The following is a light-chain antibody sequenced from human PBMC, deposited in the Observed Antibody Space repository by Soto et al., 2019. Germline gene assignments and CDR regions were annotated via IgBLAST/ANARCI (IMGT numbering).Light chain of an antibody. Sequence: QSALTQPRSVSGSPGQSVTISCTGTSSDVGGYKYVSWYQQHPGKAPKLMIYDVTKRPSGVPDRFSGSKSGNTASLTISGLQAEDEADYYCCSYADNYPVVFGGATKVTV. CDR1: SSDVGGYKY. V-gene: IGLV2-11*01. J-gene: IGLJ2*01. CDR2: DVT. CDR3: CSYADNYPVV.